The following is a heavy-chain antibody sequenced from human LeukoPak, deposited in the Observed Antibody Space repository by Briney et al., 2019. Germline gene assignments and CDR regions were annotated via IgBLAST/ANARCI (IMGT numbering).Heavy chain of an antibody. D-gene: IGHD4-11*01. Sequence: ASVKVSCKASGYTFTGYYMHWVRQAPGQGLQWMGWINLNSGATNPAQKFQGRVTMTRDTSITTAYMELRRLRSDDTAVYYCAAALDFHYSMISDYWGQGTLVTVSS. CDR1: GYTFTGYY. CDR3: AAALDFHYSMISDY. J-gene: IGHJ4*02. V-gene: IGHV1-2*02. CDR2: INLNSGAT.